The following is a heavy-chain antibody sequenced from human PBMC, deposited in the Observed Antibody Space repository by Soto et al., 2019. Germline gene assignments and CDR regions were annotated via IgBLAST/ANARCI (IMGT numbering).Heavy chain of an antibody. J-gene: IGHJ4*02. V-gene: IGHV3-23*01. Sequence: EVQLLESGGGLVQPGGSLRLSCAASGFSIGGYAMNWVRQAPEKGLEWVSAISGSAGTTYYADSVKGRFTVSRDNSKNTLYLQMNSLRATDTAVYYCANYFGPGLGRFDYWGPGTLVTVSS. CDR2: ISGSAGTT. D-gene: IGHD1-1*01. CDR3: ANYFGPGLGRFDY. CDR1: GFSIGGYA.